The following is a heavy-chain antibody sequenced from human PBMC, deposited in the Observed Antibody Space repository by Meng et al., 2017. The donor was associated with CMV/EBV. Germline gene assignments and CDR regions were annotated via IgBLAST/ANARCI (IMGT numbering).Heavy chain of an antibody. CDR2: IYPNSGGT. Sequence: QVQLVQPGAGVKSPGASWKVSRQTSGYRFSDTYMHWVRQAPGQGLEWMGWIYPNSGGTHYAQKFQDRVTMTRDTSISTVYMELSRLTSDDTAVYYCVRDHNWGPDYWGQGTLVTVSS. J-gene: IGHJ4*02. D-gene: IGHD1-1*01. CDR1: GYRFSDTY. CDR3: VRDHNWGPDY. V-gene: IGHV1-2*02.